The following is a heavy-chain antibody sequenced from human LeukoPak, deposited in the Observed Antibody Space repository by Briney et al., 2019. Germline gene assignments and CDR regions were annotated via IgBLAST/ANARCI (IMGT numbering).Heavy chain of an antibody. CDR3: TDTESDY. CDR1: QFTFSNAW. CDR2: IKSKIDGGTT. J-gene: IGHJ4*02. D-gene: IGHD2-8*02. V-gene: IGHV3-15*01. Sequence: PGGSLRLSCAASQFTFSNAWMTWVRQAPGKGLEWVGRIKSKIDGGTTDYAAPVKGRFTISRDDSKNTLYLQMNSLKTEDTAAYYCTDTESDYWGQGTLVTVSS.